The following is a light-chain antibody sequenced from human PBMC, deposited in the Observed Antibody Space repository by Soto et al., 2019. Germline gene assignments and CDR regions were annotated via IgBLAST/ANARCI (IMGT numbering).Light chain of an antibody. CDR3: QQVFSFQYT. Sequence: DIQMTQSPSSVPTSVGYSVTITCRARQHVRRWLAWYQQQPGKAPNLLLYAASNLQRGFLSRFSASASGTDLPLTISSLQPEDFATCYFQQVFSFQYTFGQGTKLEIK. V-gene: IGKV1D-12*01. J-gene: IGKJ2*01. CDR1: QHVRRW. CDR2: AAS.